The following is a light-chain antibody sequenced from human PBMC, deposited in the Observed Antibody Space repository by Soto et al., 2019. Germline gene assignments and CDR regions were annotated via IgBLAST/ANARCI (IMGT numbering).Light chain of an antibody. Sequence: QSALTQPASVSGSPGQSITISCTETSSDVGAYNLVSWYQQHPGRAPKLFIFDVSDRPSGVSNRFSGSKSGNTASLTISGLQAEDEAFYYCSSYTNTSTLVFGGGTKLTVL. CDR3: SSYTNTSTLV. J-gene: IGLJ3*02. CDR2: DVS. CDR1: SSDVGAYNL. V-gene: IGLV2-14*03.